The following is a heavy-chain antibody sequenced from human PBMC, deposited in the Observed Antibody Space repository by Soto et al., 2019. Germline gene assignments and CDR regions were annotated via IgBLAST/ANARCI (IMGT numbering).Heavy chain of an antibody. CDR3: ARGRCGGGNCYAIDDALDI. CDR1: GFTVSNHY. D-gene: IGHD2-15*01. Sequence: PGGSLRLSCAASGFTVSNHYMTWVRQAPGKGLQWVSLIYSSGSTYYGDSVKGRFTISGDNSRNILSLQMSSLRAEDTAVYYCARGRCGGGNCYAIDDALDIWGQGTMVTV. V-gene: IGHV3-53*01. J-gene: IGHJ3*02. CDR2: IYSSGST.